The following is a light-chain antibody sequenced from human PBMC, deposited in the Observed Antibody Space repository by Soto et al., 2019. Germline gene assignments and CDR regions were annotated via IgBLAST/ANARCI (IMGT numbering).Light chain of an antibody. V-gene: IGKV3-20*01. Sequence: ESVLTQSPGTLSLSPGERATLSCRAGQTITTSYLAWYQQRFGQAPRLLIYGASSRAPGIPDRFSGSGSGTDFTLTSSRLEPEDFAVYYCQQYGSSITFGQGTRLEIK. CDR3: QQYGSSIT. CDR2: GAS. CDR1: QTITTSY. J-gene: IGKJ5*01.